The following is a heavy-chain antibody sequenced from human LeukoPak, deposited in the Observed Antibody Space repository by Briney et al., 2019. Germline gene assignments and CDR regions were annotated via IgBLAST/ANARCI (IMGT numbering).Heavy chain of an antibody. J-gene: IGHJ4*02. D-gene: IGHD3-22*01. CDR3: ARQTYYYDSSGYYHYYFDY. CDR2: IYYSGST. CDR1: GGSISSSSYY. Sequence: PSETLSLTCTVSGGSISSSSYYWGWIRQPPGKGLEWIGSIYYSGSTYYNPSLKSRVTISVDTSKNQFSLKLSSVTAADTAVYYCARQTYYYDSSGYYHYYFDYWGQGTLVTVSS. V-gene: IGHV4-39*01.